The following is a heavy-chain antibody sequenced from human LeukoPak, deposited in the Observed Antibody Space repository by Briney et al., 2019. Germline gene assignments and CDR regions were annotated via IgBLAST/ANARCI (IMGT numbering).Heavy chain of an antibody. CDR1: GFTFSSYW. CDR3: ARAKGYYYDSSGYYYGDY. Sequence: GGSLRLSCAASGFTFSSYWMSWVRQAPGKGLEWLANIKQDGSEKYYVDSVKGRSTISRDNAKNSLYLQMNSLRAEDTAVYYCARAKGYYYDSSGYYYGDYWGQGTLVTVSS. CDR2: IKQDGSEK. D-gene: IGHD3-22*01. V-gene: IGHV3-7*01. J-gene: IGHJ4*02.